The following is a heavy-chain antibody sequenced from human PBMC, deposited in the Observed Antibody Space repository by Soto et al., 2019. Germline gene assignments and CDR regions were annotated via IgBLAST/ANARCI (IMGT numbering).Heavy chain of an antibody. J-gene: IGHJ5*02. D-gene: IGHD6-19*01. Sequence: PPETLSLACNMDGDSYSISTYSWSWIRQPPGKALQWIGFIYQSGVTSYNPSLASRVSISLDRSNNQCSLKLKSVTAADTAVYFCAGMPYTSGLRFDPWGPGTLVTVSS. CDR3: AGMPYTSGLRFDP. V-gene: IGHV4-30-2*01. CDR2: IYQSGVT. CDR1: GDSYSISTYS.